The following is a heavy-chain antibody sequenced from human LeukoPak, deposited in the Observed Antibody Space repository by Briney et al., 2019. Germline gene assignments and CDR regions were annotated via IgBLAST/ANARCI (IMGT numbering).Heavy chain of an antibody. J-gene: IGHJ5*02. CDR2: INPNSGGT. CDR3: AMISASGT. CDR1: GYTFTDYY. V-gene: IGHV1-2*02. D-gene: IGHD6-13*01. Sequence: ASVKVSCKASGYTFTDYYMHWVRQAPGQGLEWMGWINPNSGGTEYAQKFQGRVTMTRDTSISTAYMELSSLRFDDTAIYYCAMISASGTWGQGTLVTVSS.